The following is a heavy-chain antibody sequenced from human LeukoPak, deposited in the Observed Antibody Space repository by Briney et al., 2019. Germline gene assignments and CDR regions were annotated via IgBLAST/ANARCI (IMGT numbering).Heavy chain of an antibody. V-gene: IGHV3-74*01. CDR2: ISGDESST. Sequence: GGSLRLSCAVSGFTFSSYWMHWVRQAPGKGLVWLSRISGDESSTIYADSVKGRFTISRDNAKNTLFLQMNSLRAEDTAVYYCAGGSTLDRGLVYYWGQGALVTVSS. J-gene: IGHJ4*02. D-gene: IGHD3-10*01. CDR1: GFTFSSYW. CDR3: AGGSTLDRGLVYY.